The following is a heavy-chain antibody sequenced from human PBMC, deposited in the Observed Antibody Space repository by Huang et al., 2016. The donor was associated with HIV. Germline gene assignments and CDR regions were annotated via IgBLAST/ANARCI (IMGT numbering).Heavy chain of an antibody. D-gene: IGHD2-15*01. CDR1: GFRFNNYG. CDR2: ISYDGNKK. Sequence: QVRLVESGGGVVQPGRSLRLSCAASGFRFNNYGMLWVRLAPGKGLEWVAMISYDGNKKNYIDSVEGGVTVSRDSSKNTLYLQMNSLRHEDTAVYYCAKDGRWRSGGTSYGEYWGQGIQVTVSS. V-gene: IGHV3-30*18. CDR3: AKDGRWRSGGTSYGEY. J-gene: IGHJ4*02.